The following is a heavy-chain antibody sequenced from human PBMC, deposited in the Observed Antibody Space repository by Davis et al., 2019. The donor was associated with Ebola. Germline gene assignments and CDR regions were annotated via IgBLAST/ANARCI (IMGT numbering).Heavy chain of an antibody. CDR1: GFTFSSYA. D-gene: IGHD3-9*01. CDR2: ISYDGSNK. CDR3: ARDFRLGVDWYFDL. V-gene: IGHV3-30*14. J-gene: IGHJ2*01. Sequence: GESLKISCAASGFTFSSYAMHWVRQAPGKGLEWVAVISYDGSNKYYADSVKGRFTISRDNSKNTLYLQMNNLRAEDTAVYYCARDFRLGVDWYFDLWGRGTLVTVSS.